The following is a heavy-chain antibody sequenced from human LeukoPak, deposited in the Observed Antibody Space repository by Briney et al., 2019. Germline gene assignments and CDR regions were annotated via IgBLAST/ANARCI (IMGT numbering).Heavy chain of an antibody. CDR3: ARAFGGGKTPCNWFDP. D-gene: IGHD4-23*01. J-gene: IGHJ5*02. Sequence: TASETLSLTCVVSGESLTDFSWSWLRQPPGKGLEWIGDFNHGGSTNYNPSLKSRVTISVDTSKNQFSLKLSSVTAADTAVYYCARAFGGGKTPCNWFDPWGQGTLVTVSS. V-gene: IGHV4-34*01. CDR2: FNHGGST. CDR1: GESLTDFS.